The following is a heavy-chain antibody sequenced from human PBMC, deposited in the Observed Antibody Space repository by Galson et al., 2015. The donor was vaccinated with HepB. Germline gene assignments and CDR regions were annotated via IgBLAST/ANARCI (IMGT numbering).Heavy chain of an antibody. CDR3: AKDGISGTTGPYYFDS. D-gene: IGHD1-7*01. J-gene: IGHJ4*02. Sequence: SLRLSCAASGFTFSSYVMSWVRQAPGKGLEWVSATRGSGGSTYYADSVKGRFTISSDTSKNTLFLLMNSLRADDTAVYYCAKDGISGTTGPYYFDSWGQGTLVTVSS. CDR1: GFTFSSYV. CDR2: TRGSGGST. V-gene: IGHV3-23*01.